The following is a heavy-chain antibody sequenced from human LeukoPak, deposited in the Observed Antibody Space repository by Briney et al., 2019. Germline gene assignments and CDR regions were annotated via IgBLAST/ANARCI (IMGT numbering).Heavy chain of an antibody. CDR3: ATPRGTVTTGAVY. CDR1: GFTFRSHA. Sequence: GGSLRLSCAASGFTFRSHAMSWVRQAPGKGLEWVSAISSSGISTYYADAVKGRFTISRDNTKNTLYLQMNNLRAEDTAVYYCATPRGTVTTGAVYWGQGTLVTVSS. D-gene: IGHD4-17*01. J-gene: IGHJ4*02. V-gene: IGHV3-23*01. CDR2: ISSSGIST.